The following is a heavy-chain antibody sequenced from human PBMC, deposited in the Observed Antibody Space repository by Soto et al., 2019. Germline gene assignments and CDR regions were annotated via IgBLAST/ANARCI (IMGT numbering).Heavy chain of an antibody. J-gene: IGHJ4*02. CDR1: GGSFSGYY. Sequence: PSETLSLTCAVYGGSFSGYYWSWIRQPPGRGLEWIGEINHSGSTNYNPSLKSRVTISVDTSKNQFSLKLSSVTAADTAVYYCVSQGIDYGLFDYWGQGTLVTVSS. CDR2: INHSGST. CDR3: VSQGIDYGLFDY. D-gene: IGHD4-17*01. V-gene: IGHV4-34*01.